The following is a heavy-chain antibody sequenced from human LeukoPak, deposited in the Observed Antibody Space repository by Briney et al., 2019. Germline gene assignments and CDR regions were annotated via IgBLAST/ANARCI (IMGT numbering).Heavy chain of an antibody. CDR3: ARDLWEHPDAFDI. V-gene: IGHV3-21*01. D-gene: IGHD1-26*01. Sequence: GGSLRLSCAAPGFTFSSYSMNWVRQAPGKGLEWVSSISSSSYIYYADSVKGRFTISRDNAKNSLYLQVNSLRAEDTAVYYCARDLWEHPDAFDIWGQGTMVTVSS. CDR1: GFTFSSYS. CDR2: ISSSSYI. J-gene: IGHJ3*02.